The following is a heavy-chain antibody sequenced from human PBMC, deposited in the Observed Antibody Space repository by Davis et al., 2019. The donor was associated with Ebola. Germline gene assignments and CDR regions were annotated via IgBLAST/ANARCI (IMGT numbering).Heavy chain of an antibody. Sequence: AASVKVSCKASAGTFSSYSTSWVRQAPGQGLEWMGIINPSGGSTSYVQKFQGRVPMTRDTSTSTAYMELSILRSEDTAVYYCARDSQQLVTFGPFDYWGQGTLVTVSS. D-gene: IGHD6-13*01. CDR1: AGTFSSYS. V-gene: IGHV1-46*01. CDR2: INPSGGST. CDR3: ARDSQQLVTFGPFDY. J-gene: IGHJ4*02.